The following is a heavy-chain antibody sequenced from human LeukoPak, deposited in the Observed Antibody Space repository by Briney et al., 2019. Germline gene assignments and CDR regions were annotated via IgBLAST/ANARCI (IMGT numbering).Heavy chain of an antibody. CDR3: AGYHAYGVTTPPLGY. CDR1: GYSISSGYH. D-gene: IGHD4-17*01. V-gene: IGHV4-38-2*02. CDR2: IYHSGST. Sequence: SETLSLTCTVSGYSISSGYHWVWIRQPPGKGLEWIGSIYHSGSTYYNPSLKSRVTISVDTSKNQFSLKLSSVTAADTAVYYCAGYHAYGVTTPPLGYWGQGTLVTVSS. J-gene: IGHJ4*02.